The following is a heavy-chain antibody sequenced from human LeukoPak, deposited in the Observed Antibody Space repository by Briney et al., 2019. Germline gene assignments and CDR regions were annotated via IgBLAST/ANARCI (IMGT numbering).Heavy chain of an antibody. CDR1: GFTFSSYG. CDR3: AKDGVWGSYRYGHY. CDR2: IRYDGSNK. J-gene: IGHJ4*02. V-gene: IGHV3-30*02. Sequence: GSLRLSCAASGFTFSSYGMHWVRQAPGKGLEWVAFIRYDGSNKYYADSVKGRFTISRDNSKNTLYLQMNSLRAEDTAVYYCAKDGVWGSYRYGHYWGQGTLVTVSS. D-gene: IGHD3-16*02.